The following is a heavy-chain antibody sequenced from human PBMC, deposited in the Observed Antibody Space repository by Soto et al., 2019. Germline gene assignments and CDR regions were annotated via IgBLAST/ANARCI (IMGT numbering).Heavy chain of an antibody. D-gene: IGHD3-10*01. CDR3: ARQVGSGCWYFDH. J-gene: IGHJ2*01. CDR2: IFYSGTT. CDR1: GGSISTSRYY. Sequence: QLQLQESGPGLVKPSETLSLTCTVSGGSISTSRYYWGWIRQPPGKGLEWIGSIFYSGTTYYNPSLKSRVTISVDTSKNQFSLKLTSVTAADTAVYYCARQVGSGCWYFDHWGRGTLVTVSS. V-gene: IGHV4-39*01.